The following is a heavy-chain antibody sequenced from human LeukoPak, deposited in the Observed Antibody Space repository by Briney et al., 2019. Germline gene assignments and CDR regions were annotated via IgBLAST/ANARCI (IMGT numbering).Heavy chain of an antibody. CDR2: INPNSGGS. Sequence: GASVKVSCKASGYTFTGYYMHWVRQAPGQGLEWMGWINPNSGGSNYAQKFQGRVTMTRDTSISTAYMELSRLRSDDTAVYYCARDPRGVHVKNDYWGQGTLVTVSS. CDR1: GYTFTGYY. J-gene: IGHJ4*02. D-gene: IGHD2-8*01. V-gene: IGHV1-2*02. CDR3: ARDPRGVHVKNDY.